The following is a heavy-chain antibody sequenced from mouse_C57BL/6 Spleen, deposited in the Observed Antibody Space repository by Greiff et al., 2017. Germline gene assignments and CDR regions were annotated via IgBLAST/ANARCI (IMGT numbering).Heavy chain of an antibody. Sequence: EVQLQQSGGGLVKPGGSLTLSCAASGFTFSDYGMHWVRQAPEKGLEWVAYISSGSSTIYYAATVNGRFTISRDNAKNTLFLQMTSLRSEDTAMYYCARMGIYYYGSSPFDYWGQGTTLTVSS. CDR2: ISSGSSTI. D-gene: IGHD1-1*01. CDR3: ARMGIYYYGSSPFDY. V-gene: IGHV5-17*01. J-gene: IGHJ2*01. CDR1: GFTFSDYG.